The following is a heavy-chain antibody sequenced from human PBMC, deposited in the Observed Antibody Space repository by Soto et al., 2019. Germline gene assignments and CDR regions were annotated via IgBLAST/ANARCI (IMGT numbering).Heavy chain of an antibody. CDR3: AREVRLGVAAAWYFDS. CDR2: ISYDGNTK. J-gene: IGHJ4*02. D-gene: IGHD6-25*01. Sequence: QVHLAESGGGVVQPGRSLRLSCAASGFTFSNYPMNWVRQAPGKGLEWVAVISYDGNTKHYADSVKGRCTISRDNPRNTLYLQMNSLRVEDTAVYYCAREVRLGVAAAWYFDSWGQGAQVTVSS. CDR1: GFTFSNYP. V-gene: IGHV3-30*04.